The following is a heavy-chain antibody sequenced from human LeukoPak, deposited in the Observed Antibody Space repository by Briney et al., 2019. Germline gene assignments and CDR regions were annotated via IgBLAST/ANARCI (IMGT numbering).Heavy chain of an antibody. D-gene: IGHD2/OR15-2a*01. J-gene: IGHJ4*02. CDR1: GGSFSGYY. V-gene: IGHV4-34*01. Sequence: SETLSLTCAVYGGSFSGYYWSWIRQPPGKGLEWIGEINHSGSTNYNPSLKSRVTISVDTSKNQFSLKLSSVTAADTAVYYCARDFRSMGANYWGQGTLVTVSS. CDR3: ARDFRSMGANY. CDR2: INHSGST.